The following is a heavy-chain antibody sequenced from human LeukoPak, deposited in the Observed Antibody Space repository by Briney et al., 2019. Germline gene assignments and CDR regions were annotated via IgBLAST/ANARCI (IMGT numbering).Heavy chain of an antibody. CDR1: GFTFRDYA. CDR3: TRIGIDIIGRDPVDY. J-gene: IGHJ4*02. CDR2: IRSKTYGGAA. D-gene: IGHD3-9*01. V-gene: IGHV3-49*04. Sequence: PGGSLRLSCAASGFTFRDYAMSWVRLAPGKGLQGGGFIRSKTYGGAAAYGASVKGRFTIYRDDSQSTAYLQMNRLEIEDTAVYFCTRIGIDIIGRDPVDYWGQGTLVTVSS.